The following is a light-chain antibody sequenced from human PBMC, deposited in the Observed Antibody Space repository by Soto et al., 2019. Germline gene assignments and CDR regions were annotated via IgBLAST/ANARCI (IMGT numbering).Light chain of an antibody. CDR2: DVT. Sequence: QSALTQPRSVYGSPGQSVPISCTGTSSDVGGRNCVSWFQQHPGKAPPLMIYDVTQRPSGVPDRFSGSKSGNTVSLTISGLQPEDEADYYCCSHSTYYTFVFGTGTKVTVL. CDR1: SSDVGGRNC. J-gene: IGLJ1*01. CDR3: CSHSTYYTFV. V-gene: IGLV2-11*01.